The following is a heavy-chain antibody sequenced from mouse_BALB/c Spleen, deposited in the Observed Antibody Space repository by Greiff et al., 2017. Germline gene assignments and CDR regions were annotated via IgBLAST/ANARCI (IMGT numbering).Heavy chain of an antibody. CDR3: ARYGNYPYWYFDV. J-gene: IGHJ1*01. CDR2: ISSGSSTI. D-gene: IGHD2-1*01. Sequence: EVHLVESGGGLVQPGGSRKLSCAASGFTFSSFGMHWVRQAPEKGLEWVAYISSGSSTIYYADTVKGRFTISRDNPKNTLFLQMTSLRSEDTAMYYCARYGNYPYWYFDVWGAGTTVTVSS. V-gene: IGHV5-17*02. CDR1: GFTFSSFG.